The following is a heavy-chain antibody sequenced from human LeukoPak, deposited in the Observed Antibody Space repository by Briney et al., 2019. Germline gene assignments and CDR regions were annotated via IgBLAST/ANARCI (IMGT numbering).Heavy chain of an antibody. Sequence: SETLSLTCTVSGGSISSYYWSWIRQPPGKGLEWIGYIYYRGSTNYNPSLKSRVTISVDTSKNQFSLKLSSVTAADTAVYYCARDPESGYDPYAFDYWGQGTLVTVSS. D-gene: IGHD5-12*01. CDR1: GGSISSYY. V-gene: IGHV4-59*01. J-gene: IGHJ4*02. CDR3: ARDPESGYDPYAFDY. CDR2: IYYRGST.